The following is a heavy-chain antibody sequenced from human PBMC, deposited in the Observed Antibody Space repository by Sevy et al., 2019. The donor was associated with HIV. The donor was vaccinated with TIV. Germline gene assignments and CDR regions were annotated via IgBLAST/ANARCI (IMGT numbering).Heavy chain of an antibody. CDR1: GGSFSGYY. CDR3: ARAPPVVVVPGAPSGFDP. CDR2: INHSGST. D-gene: IGHD2-2*01. Sequence: SETLSLTCAVYGGSFSGYYWNWIRQTPGKGLEWIGEINHSGSTNYNPSLKSRVTISVDTSKNQFSLRLNSVTAADTAVYYCARAPPVVVVPGAPSGFDPWGQGTLVTVSS. J-gene: IGHJ5*02. V-gene: IGHV4-34*01.